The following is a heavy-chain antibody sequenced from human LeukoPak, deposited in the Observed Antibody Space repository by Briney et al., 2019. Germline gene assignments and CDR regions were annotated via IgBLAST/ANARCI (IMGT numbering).Heavy chain of an antibody. V-gene: IGHV4-31*11. CDR3: ARAYGSGSPSADV. D-gene: IGHD3-10*01. J-gene: IGHJ6*02. Sequence: SETLSLTCAVYDGSFSAYYWSWIRQHPGKGLEWIGYIYYSGSTYYNPSLKSRVTISVDTSKNQFSLKLSSVTAADTAVYYCARAYGSGSPSADVWGQGTTVTVSS. CDR2: IYYSGST. CDR1: DGSFSAYY.